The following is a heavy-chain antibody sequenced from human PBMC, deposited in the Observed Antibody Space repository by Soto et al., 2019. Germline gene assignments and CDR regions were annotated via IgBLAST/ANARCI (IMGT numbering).Heavy chain of an antibody. CDR2: IYYSGST. CDR1: GGSISSSSYY. D-gene: IGHD2-2*01. CDR3: ARQGYCSSTSCYSLFDY. J-gene: IGHJ4*02. Sequence: ETLSLTCTVSGGSISSSSYYWGWIRQPPGKGLEWIGSIYYSGSTYYNPSLKSRVTISVDTSKNQFSLKLSSVTAADTAVYYCARQGYCSSTSCYSLFDYWGQGTLVTVSS. V-gene: IGHV4-39*01.